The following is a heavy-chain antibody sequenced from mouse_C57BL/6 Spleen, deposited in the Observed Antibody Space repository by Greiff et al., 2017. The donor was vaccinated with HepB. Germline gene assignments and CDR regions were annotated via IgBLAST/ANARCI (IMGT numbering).Heavy chain of an antibody. CDR2: IDPENGDT. J-gene: IGHJ3*01. CDR3: TLYSNYEFAY. Sequence: VQLQQSGAELVRPGASVKLSCTASGFNIKDDYMHWVKQRPEQGLEWIGWIDPENGDTEYASKFQGKATITADTSSNTAYLQLSSLTSEDTAVYYCTLYSNYEFAYWGQGTLVTVSA. V-gene: IGHV14-4*01. D-gene: IGHD2-5*01. CDR1: GFNIKDDY.